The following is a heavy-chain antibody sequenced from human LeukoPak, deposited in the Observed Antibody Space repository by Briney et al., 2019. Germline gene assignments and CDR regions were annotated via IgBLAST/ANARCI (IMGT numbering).Heavy chain of an antibody. CDR3: AREAAPVAAAQPDAVDI. CDR1: GFSFSDYY. CDR2: IDGTSTFT. Sequence: PGGSLRLSCAASGFSFSDYYMSWIRQAPGKGLEWLSYIDGTSTFTNYADSVKGRFTISRDNAKNALYLQMNSLRPEDTAVYYCAREAAPVAAAQPDAVDIWGQGTMVTVSS. J-gene: IGHJ3*02. V-gene: IGHV3-11*06. D-gene: IGHD2-15*01.